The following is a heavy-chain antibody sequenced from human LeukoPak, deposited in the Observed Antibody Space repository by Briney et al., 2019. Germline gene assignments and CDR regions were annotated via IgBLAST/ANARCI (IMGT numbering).Heavy chain of an antibody. V-gene: IGHV4-34*01. CDR3: AREREGYNWNYGLDY. CDR1: GWSFSGYY. D-gene: IGHD1-7*01. J-gene: IGHJ4*02. CDR2: INHSGGT. Sequence: SETLSLTCAVYGWSFSGYYWSWIRQPPGKGLEWIGEINHSGGTNYNPSLKSRVTISVDTSKNQFSLKLSSVTAADTAVYYCAREREGYNWNYGLDYWGQGTLVTVSS.